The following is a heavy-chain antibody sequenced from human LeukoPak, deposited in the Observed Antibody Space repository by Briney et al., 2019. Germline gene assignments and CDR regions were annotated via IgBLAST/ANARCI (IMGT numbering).Heavy chain of an antibody. J-gene: IGHJ4*02. CDR2: INPNSGGT. V-gene: IGHV1-2*02. D-gene: IGHD2-15*01. CDR3: ARVRGTGWYYFDY. CDR1: GYSFTGYY. Sequence: ASVKVSCKASGYSFTGYYMHWVRQAPGQGREWMGWINPNSGGTNYAQNFQGRVTMTRDTSISTAYMELSRLRSDDTAVYYCARVRGTGWYYFDYWGQGTLVTVSS.